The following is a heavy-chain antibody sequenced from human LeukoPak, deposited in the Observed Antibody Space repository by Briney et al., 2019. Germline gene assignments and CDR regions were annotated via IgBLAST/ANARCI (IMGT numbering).Heavy chain of an antibody. Sequence: SQTLSLTCGISGDSVSSKSAAWIWLRQSPSRGLEWLGRTYYRSKWYDDYAVSVKSRITINPDTSKNQFSLQLKSVTPEDTAVYYCARGENYGDHGLDVWGQGTTVTVSS. CDR1: GDSVSSKSAA. CDR2: TYYRSKWYD. V-gene: IGHV6-1*01. CDR3: ARGENYGDHGLDV. D-gene: IGHD4-17*01. J-gene: IGHJ6*02.